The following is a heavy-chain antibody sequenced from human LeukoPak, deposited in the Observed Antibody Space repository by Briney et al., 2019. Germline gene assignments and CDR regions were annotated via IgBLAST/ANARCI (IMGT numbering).Heavy chain of an antibody. CDR2: INPNSGGT. D-gene: IGHD1-26*01. CDR1: GYTFTGYY. CDR3: ARVRAIRYSGSRSFDY. Sequence: ASVKVSCKASGYTFTGYYMHWVRQAPGQGLEWMGWINPNSGGTNYAQKFQGRVTMTRDTSISTAYMELSRLRSDDTAVYYCARVRAIRYSGSRSFDYWGQGTLVTVSS. V-gene: IGHV1-2*02. J-gene: IGHJ4*02.